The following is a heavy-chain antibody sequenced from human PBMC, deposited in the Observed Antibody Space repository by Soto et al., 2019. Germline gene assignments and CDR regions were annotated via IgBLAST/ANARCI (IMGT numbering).Heavy chain of an antibody. CDR1: GGSISTYY. CDR3: AKDAYSGYDKGYFDS. CDR2: IYYSGST. J-gene: IGHJ4*02. D-gene: IGHD5-12*01. V-gene: IGHV4-59*01. Sequence: SETLSLTCTVSGGSISTYYWSWIRQPPGKGLEWIGYIYYSGSTNYNPSLKSRVTISVDTSKNQFSLKLSSVTAADTAVYYCAKDAYSGYDKGYFDSWGQGTLVTVSS.